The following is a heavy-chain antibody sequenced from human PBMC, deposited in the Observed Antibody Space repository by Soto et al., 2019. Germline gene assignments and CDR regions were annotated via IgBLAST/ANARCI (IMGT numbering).Heavy chain of an antibody. V-gene: IGHV1-8*01. D-gene: IGHD6-13*01. CDR3: AREHSSSWRFDY. J-gene: IGHJ4*02. Sequence: QVQLVQSGAEVKNPGASVKVSRKASGYTFTSYDINWVRQATGQGLEWMGWMNPNSGNTGYAQKFQGRVTMTRNTSISTAYMELSSLRSEDTAVYFCAREHSSSWRFDYWGQGTLVTVSS. CDR2: MNPNSGNT. CDR1: GYTFTSYD.